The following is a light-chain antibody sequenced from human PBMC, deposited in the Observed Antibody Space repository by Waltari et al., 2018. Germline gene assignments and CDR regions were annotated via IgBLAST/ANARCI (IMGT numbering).Light chain of an antibody. CDR1: QSVSSSY. Sequence: EIVLTQSPGTLSLSPGERATLSCRASQSVSSSYLAWYQQKPGQAPRLLIYGASSRATGIPDRFRCSGSGTEFTVTISRLEPEDFAVYYCQQYGSSPETFGQGTKVEIK. CDR3: QQYGSSPET. J-gene: IGKJ1*01. CDR2: GAS. V-gene: IGKV3-20*01.